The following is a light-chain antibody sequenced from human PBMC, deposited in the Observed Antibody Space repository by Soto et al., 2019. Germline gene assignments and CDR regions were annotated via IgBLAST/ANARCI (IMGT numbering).Light chain of an antibody. CDR2: AAS. CDR1: QSISSH. CDR3: QQNYNAPRT. J-gene: IGKJ4*01. V-gene: IGKV1-39*01. Sequence: DIQMTQSPSSLSASVGDRVTITCRASQSISSHLNWYQQKPGKATNLLIFAASKLQSGVPSRLSGSGSGTDFTLHISSIQPEDFATDYCQQNYNAPRTFGGGNKVEMK.